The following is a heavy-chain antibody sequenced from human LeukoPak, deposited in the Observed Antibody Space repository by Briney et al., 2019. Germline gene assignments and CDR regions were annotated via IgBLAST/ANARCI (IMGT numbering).Heavy chain of an antibody. Sequence: GGSLRLSCAASEFTFSAYRMDWVRQAPGKGLEWVSYIDSGSTTMNYADSVQGRFTISRDNAKNSPYLQMNSLRDEDTAVYYCAREYTGSYHTFDIWGQGTMVTVSS. V-gene: IGHV3-48*02. CDR1: EFTFSAYR. CDR2: IDSGSTTM. J-gene: IGHJ3*02. D-gene: IGHD1-26*01. CDR3: AREYTGSYHTFDI.